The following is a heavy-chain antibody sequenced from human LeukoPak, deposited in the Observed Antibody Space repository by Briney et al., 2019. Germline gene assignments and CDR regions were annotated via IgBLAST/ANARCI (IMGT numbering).Heavy chain of an antibody. D-gene: IGHD2/OR15-2a*01. CDR3: ARSIKTTSYFYYYMDV. V-gene: IGHV4-4*07. J-gene: IGHJ6*03. CDR1: GGSISSYY. Sequence: SETLSLTCTVSGGSISSYYWSWIRQLAGKGLEWIGRIYTSGSTNYNPSLKSRVTMSVDTSKNQFSLRLSSVTAADTAIYYCARSIKTTSYFYYYMDVWGKGTTVTVSS. CDR2: IYTSGST.